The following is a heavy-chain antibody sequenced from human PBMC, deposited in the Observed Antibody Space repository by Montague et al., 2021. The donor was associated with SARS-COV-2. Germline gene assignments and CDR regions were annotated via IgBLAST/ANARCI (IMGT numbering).Heavy chain of an antibody. D-gene: IGHD1-1*01. J-gene: IGHJ4*02. V-gene: IGHV3-7*03. CDR3: AGDHSTIAIGYVQSH. CDR1: GFTFSNFW. Sequence: SLRLSCAASGFTFSNFWMTWFRQAPGKGLEGVANINTDGSQKSYLDSVKGRFIISRDNTKDSVYLEMSILRAEDTAVDYFAGDHSTIAIGYVQSHWGQGTLVTVSS. CDR2: INTDGSQK.